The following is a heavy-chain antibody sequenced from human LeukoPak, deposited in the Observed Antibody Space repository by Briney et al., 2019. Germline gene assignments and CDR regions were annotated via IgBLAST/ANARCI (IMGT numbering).Heavy chain of an antibody. D-gene: IGHD4-23*01. CDR2: IYHSGST. CDR3: ARENDYGGGLGMDV. J-gene: IGHJ6*02. CDR1: GGSISSGGYS. V-gene: IGHV4-30-2*01. Sequence: SETLSLTCIVSGGSISSGGYSWSWIRQPPGKGLEWIGYIYHSGSTYYNPSLKSRVTISVDRSKNQFSLKLSSVTAAVTAVYYCARENDYGGGLGMDVWGQGTTVTVSS.